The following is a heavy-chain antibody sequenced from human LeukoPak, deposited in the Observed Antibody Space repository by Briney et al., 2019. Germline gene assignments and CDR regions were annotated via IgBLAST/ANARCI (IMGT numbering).Heavy chain of an antibody. CDR3: ARSASGYDA. Sequence: GGSLRLSCAASGFPFSGYWMHWVRQAPGKGLVWVSRIDDDGAGTTYADSVKGRFTISRDNAKDTLYLQMNSLRVEDTAVYYCARSASGYDAWGQGTLVTVSS. CDR2: IDDDGAGT. CDR1: GFPFSGYW. J-gene: IGHJ5*02. D-gene: IGHD5-12*01. V-gene: IGHV3-74*01.